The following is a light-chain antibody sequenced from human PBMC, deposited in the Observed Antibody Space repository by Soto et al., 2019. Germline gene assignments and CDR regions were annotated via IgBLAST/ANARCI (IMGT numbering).Light chain of an antibody. CDR3: QECDNWPPGT. J-gene: IGKJ5*01. CDR2: DAS. CDR1: QSVSSSY. Sequence: EIVLTQSPGTLSFSPGERATLSCRASQSVSSSYLAWYQQKPGQAPRLLIYDASNRATGIPARFSGSGSGTDFTLTISSLEPEDFAIYYCQECDNWPPGTFGQGTRLEIK. V-gene: IGKV3D-20*02.